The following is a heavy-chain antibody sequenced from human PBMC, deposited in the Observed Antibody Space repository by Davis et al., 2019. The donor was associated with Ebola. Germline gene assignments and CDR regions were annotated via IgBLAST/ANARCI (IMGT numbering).Heavy chain of an antibody. CDR1: GFTFSGYS. CDR3: VRDVTI. J-gene: IGHJ3*02. D-gene: IGHD2/OR15-2a*01. CDR2: IGSGGDYI. Sequence: ETLSLTCAASGFTFSGYSMNWVRQAPGKGLEWVSSIGSGGDYIHYTDSVEGRFTISRDNAKNSLYLQMNSLRADDTAVYYCVRDVTIWGQGTMVTVSS. V-gene: IGHV3-21*01.